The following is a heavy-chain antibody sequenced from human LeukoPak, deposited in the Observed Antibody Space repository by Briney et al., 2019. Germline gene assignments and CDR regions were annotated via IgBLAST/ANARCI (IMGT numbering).Heavy chain of an antibody. Sequence: TGGSLRLSCAASGFTFSDYYMSWIRQAPGKGLEWLSYISSSGTTIYYADSVKGRFTISRDNSKNTLYLQMNSLRAEDTAVYYCARVFSASYYDSSGYLYYWGQGTLVTVSS. J-gene: IGHJ4*02. CDR1: GFTFSDYY. CDR2: ISSSGTTI. V-gene: IGHV3-11*04. D-gene: IGHD3-22*01. CDR3: ARVFSASYYDSSGYLYY.